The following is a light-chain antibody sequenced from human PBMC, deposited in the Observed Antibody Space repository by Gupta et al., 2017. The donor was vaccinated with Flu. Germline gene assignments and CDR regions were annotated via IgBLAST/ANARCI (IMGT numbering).Light chain of an antibody. V-gene: IGKV4-1*01. CDR1: QSVLDSPNNKNY. CDR3: QQYYSSSMYT. Sequence: GERATINCKSSQSVLDSPNNKNYLAWYQQKPGQPPKLLIYWASTRESGVPDRFSGSGSGTDFTLTISSLQAEDVAVYYCQQYYSSSMYTFGQGTKLEIK. J-gene: IGKJ2*01. CDR2: WAS.